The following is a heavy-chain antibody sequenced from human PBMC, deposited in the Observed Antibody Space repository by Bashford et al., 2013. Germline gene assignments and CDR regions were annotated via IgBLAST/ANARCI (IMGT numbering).Heavy chain of an antibody. CDR3: ARIPDYGDYHYFFDY. Sequence: WIRQPPGKALEWLARVDWDEDKYYNTALDTRLTISKDASKNQVVLSMTSMHPMDTATYFCARIPDYGDYHYFFDYWGQGIVVTVSS. J-gene: IGHJ4*02. D-gene: IGHD4-17*01. CDR2: VDWDEDK. V-gene: IGHV2-70*11.